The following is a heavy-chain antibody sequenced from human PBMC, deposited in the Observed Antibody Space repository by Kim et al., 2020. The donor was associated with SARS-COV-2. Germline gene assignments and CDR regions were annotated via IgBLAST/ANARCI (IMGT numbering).Heavy chain of an antibody. Sequence: GGSLRLSWAASGFTFRSYGMSWVRQAPGKGLEWVGLILYDGSNKYYADSVKGRFTISRDNSKNMLYLQMNSLRAEDTAVYYCAAYYYDTSGYDYWGQGTLVTVSS. V-gene: IGHV3-30*03. CDR1: GFTFRSYG. CDR3: AAYYYDTSGYDY. CDR2: ILYDGSNK. D-gene: IGHD3-22*01. J-gene: IGHJ4*02.